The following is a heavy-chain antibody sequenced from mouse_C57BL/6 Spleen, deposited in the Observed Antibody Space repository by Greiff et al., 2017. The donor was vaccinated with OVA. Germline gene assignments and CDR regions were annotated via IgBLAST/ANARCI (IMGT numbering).Heavy chain of an antibody. CDR1: GFTFSDAW. J-gene: IGHJ3*01. CDR2: IRNKANNHDT. V-gene: IGHV6-6*01. CDR3: TRRDAWFAY. D-gene: IGHD3-3*01. Sequence: EVKVEESGGGLVQPGGSMKLSCAASGFTFSDAWMDWVRQSPEKGLEWVAEIRNKANNHDTYYAESVTGRFTSSSDDSNSSVYLQMNSLRAEDTGIYYCTRRDAWFAYWGQGTLVTVSA.